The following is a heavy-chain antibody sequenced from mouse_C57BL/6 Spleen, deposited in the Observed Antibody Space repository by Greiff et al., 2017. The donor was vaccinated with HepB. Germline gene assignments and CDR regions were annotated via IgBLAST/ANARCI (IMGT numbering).Heavy chain of an antibody. D-gene: IGHD2-1*01. Sequence: VMLVESGPGLVAPSQSLSITCTVSGFSLTSYGVSWVRQPPGKGLEWLGVIWGDGSTNYHSALISRLSISKDNSKSQVFLKLNSLQTDDTATYYCAAPYGNYVGGAMDYWGQGTSVTVSS. J-gene: IGHJ4*01. CDR3: AAPYGNYVGGAMDY. CDR1: GFSLTSYG. CDR2: IWGDGST. V-gene: IGHV2-3*01.